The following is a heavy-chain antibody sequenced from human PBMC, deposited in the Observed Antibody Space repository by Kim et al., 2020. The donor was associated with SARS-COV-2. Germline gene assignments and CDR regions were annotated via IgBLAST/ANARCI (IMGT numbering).Heavy chain of an antibody. D-gene: IGHD6-13*01. CDR2: INGNSGGT. J-gene: IGHJ4*02. CDR3: AKDVSRWDGAPSHFDF. V-gene: IGHV1-2*02. CDR1: GYSFSGHY. Sequence: ASVKVSCKASGYSFSGHYLHWVRQAPGQGLECMGWINGNSGGTNYAQKFQGRVTMTRDTSTSTAYMELSRLRSDDTAIYFCAKDVSRWDGAPSHFDFWGQGPLVTVPS.